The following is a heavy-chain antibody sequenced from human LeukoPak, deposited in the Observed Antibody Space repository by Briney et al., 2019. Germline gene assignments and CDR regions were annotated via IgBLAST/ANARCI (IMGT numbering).Heavy chain of an antibody. Sequence: SVKVSCKASGGTFSSYAITWVRQAPGQGLEWMGGIIPIFGTPNYAQKFQGRVTITADESTSTAYMELSSPRSEDTAVYYCARDLGTTSYNWFDPWGQGTLVTVSS. CDR2: IIPIFGTP. J-gene: IGHJ5*02. CDR3: ARDLGTTSYNWFDP. D-gene: IGHD2/OR15-2a*01. CDR1: GGTFSSYA. V-gene: IGHV1-69*01.